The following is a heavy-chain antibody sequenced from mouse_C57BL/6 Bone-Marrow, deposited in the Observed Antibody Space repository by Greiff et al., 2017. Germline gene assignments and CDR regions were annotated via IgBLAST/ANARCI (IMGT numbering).Heavy chain of an antibody. V-gene: IGHV1-55*01. CDR2: IYPGSGST. CDR1: GYTFTSYW. Sequence: VQLQQPGAELVKPGASVKMSCKASGYTFTSYWITWVKQRPGQGLEWIGDIYPGSGSTNYNEKFKSKATLTVDTSSSTAYMQLSSLTSEDSAVYYCARHGRSLRDAMDYWGQGTSVTVSS. CDR3: ARHGRSLRDAMDY. D-gene: IGHD1-1*01. J-gene: IGHJ4*01.